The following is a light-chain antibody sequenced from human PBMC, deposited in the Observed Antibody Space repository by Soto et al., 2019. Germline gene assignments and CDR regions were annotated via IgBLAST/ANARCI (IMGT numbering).Light chain of an antibody. J-gene: IGLJ1*01. CDR3: SSYTSSSTPYV. Sequence: QSVLTQPPSVSGAPGQRVTISCSGTSSSIGAGYEVHWYHQLPGTAPKLVVSGNGNRPSGVPDRLSASKSGTSASLAISGLQAEDEADYYCSSYTSSSTPYVFGTGTKLTVL. CDR2: GNG. CDR1: SSSIGAGYE. V-gene: IGLV1-40*01.